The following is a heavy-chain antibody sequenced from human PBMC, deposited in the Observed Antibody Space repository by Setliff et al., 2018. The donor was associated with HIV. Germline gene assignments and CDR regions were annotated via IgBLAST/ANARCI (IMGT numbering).Heavy chain of an antibody. CDR3: ARRIANWNVDDAFDI. CDR1: GYSFTSYW. Sequence: PGESLTISCKGSGYSFTSYWISWVRQMPGKGLEWMGRIDPSDSYTNYSPSFQGHVTILADKSISTAYLQWSSLKASDTAMYYCARRIANWNVDDAFDIWGQGTMVTVSS. CDR2: IDPSDSYT. J-gene: IGHJ3*02. V-gene: IGHV5-10-1*01. D-gene: IGHD1-20*01.